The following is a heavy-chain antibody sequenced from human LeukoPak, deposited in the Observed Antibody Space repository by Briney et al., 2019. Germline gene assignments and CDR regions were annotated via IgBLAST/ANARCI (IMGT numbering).Heavy chain of an antibody. CDR3: AKDSPLSDSSGYNYYYYGMDV. Sequence: GGALRLSCAASGFTFSSHSMNWVRQAPGKGLEGVSSLSSSSSYIYYADSVKGRFTISRDNSKNTLYLQMNSLRAEDTAVYYCAKDSPLSDSSGYNYYYYGMDVWGQGTTVTVSS. D-gene: IGHD3-22*01. V-gene: IGHV3-21*04. CDR1: GFTFSSHS. CDR2: LSSSSSYI. J-gene: IGHJ6*02.